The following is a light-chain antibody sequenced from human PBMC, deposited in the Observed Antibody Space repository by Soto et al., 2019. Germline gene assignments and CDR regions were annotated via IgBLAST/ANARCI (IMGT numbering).Light chain of an antibody. J-gene: IGKJ2*01. CDR2: QVS. Sequence: DVVMTQSPLSLTVTLGQPASISCRSSLSPVYSDGNTYLNWFQQRPGQSPRRLIYQVSNRDSGVPDRFSGRGSGTDFTVKFSTVEAEDIGVYYCMQSTHWPYTFGQGTKLEIK. CDR1: LSPVYSDGNTY. V-gene: IGKV2-30*01. CDR3: MQSTHWPYT.